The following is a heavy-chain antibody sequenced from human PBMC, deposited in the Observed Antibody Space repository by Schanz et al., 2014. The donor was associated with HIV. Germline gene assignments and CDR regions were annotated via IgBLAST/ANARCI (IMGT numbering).Heavy chain of an antibody. D-gene: IGHD4-17*01. CDR1: TFTFNNYD. J-gene: IGHJ6*02. V-gene: IGHV3-23*01. CDR2: ISGNGGST. CDR3: AKEGYGEGYYGMDV. Sequence: EVQLLESGGGLVQPGGSLRLSCAASTFTFNNYDMGWVRQAPGKGLEWVSGISGNGGSTYHADSVKGRFTISRDNSKNTRYLQMNSLRAEDTAVYYCAKEGYGEGYYGMDVWGQGTTVTVSS.